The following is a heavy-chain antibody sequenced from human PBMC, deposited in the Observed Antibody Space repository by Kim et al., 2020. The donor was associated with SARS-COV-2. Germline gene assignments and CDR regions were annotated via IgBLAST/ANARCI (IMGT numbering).Heavy chain of an antibody. CDR2: INPNSGGT. CDR1: GYTFTGYY. CDR3: AAGILLTGMGLDY. V-gene: IGHV1-2*06. J-gene: IGHJ4*02. Sequence: ASVKVSCKASGYTFTGYYMHWVRQAPGQGLEWMGRINPNSGGTNYAQQFQGRVTMTRDTCISTAYMELSRLRSDDTAVYYCAAGILLTGMGLDYWGQGTLVTVSS. D-gene: IGHD3-9*01.